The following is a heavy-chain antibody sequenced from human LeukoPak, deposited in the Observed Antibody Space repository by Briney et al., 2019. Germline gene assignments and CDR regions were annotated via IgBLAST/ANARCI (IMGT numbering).Heavy chain of an antibody. Sequence: GGSLRLSCAASGFTFSDYYMSWIRQAPGKGLEWVSYISSSGSTIYYADSVKGRFTISRDNAKNSLYLQMNSLRAEDTAVYYCARTRYSSSCYYFDYWGQGTLVTVSS. CDR2: ISSSGSTI. CDR3: ARTRYSSSCYYFDY. V-gene: IGHV3-11*01. J-gene: IGHJ4*02. CDR1: GFTFSDYY. D-gene: IGHD6-13*01.